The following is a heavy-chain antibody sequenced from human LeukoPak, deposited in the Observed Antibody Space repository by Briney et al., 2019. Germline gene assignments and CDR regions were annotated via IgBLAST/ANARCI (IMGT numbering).Heavy chain of an antibody. V-gene: IGHV3-72*01. D-gene: IGHD6-13*01. CDR2: SRKKADSYTA. CDR1: GLTFIVSF. CDR3: AKSSWYRLAY. J-gene: IGHJ4*02. Sequence: GPSLRPSWSASGLTFIVSFMASVRPAPGKGLEWVGRSRKKADSYTAEYAASVKGRFTISTDESKNSLYLQISSLETEDAAVYYCAKSSWYRLAYWGRGSLVTVSS.